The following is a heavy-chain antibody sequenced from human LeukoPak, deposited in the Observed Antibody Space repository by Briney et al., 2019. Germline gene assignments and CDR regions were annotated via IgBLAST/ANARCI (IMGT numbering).Heavy chain of an antibody. Sequence: SVKVSCKASGGTFSSYAISWVRQGPGQGLEWMGGIIPIFGTANYAQKFQGRVTITTDESTSTAYMELSSLRSEDTAVYYCARGPPAGDTAPHYWGQGTLVTVSS. V-gene: IGHV1-69*05. CDR1: GGTFSSYA. CDR2: IIPIFGTA. J-gene: IGHJ4*02. D-gene: IGHD5-18*01. CDR3: ARGPPAGDTAPHY.